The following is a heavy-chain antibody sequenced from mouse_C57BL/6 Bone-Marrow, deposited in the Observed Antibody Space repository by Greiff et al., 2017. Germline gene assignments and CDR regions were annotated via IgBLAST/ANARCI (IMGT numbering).Heavy chain of an antibody. CDR2: IYPRSGNT. J-gene: IGHJ2*01. V-gene: IGHV1-81*01. Sequence: QVQLKQSGAELARPGASVKLSCKASGYTFTSYGISWVKQRTGQGLEWIGEIYPRSGNTYYNEKFKGKATLTADKSSSTAYMELRRLTSEDSAVYFCVPTIVTTRGYYFDYWGQGTTLTVSS. D-gene: IGHD2-5*01. CDR3: VPTIVTTRGYYFDY. CDR1: GYTFTSYG.